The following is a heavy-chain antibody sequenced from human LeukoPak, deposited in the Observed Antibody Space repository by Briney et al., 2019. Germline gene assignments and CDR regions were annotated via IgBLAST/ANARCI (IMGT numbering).Heavy chain of an antibody. V-gene: IGHV1-2*02. Sequence: GASVKVSCEASGYTFTSYYMHWVRQAPGQGLEWMGWINPNSGGTNYAQKFQGRVTMTRDTSISTAYMELSRLRSDDTAVYYCARDLWFLAAAGTGGGYYFDYWGQGTLVTVSS. J-gene: IGHJ4*02. CDR1: GYTFTSYY. CDR2: INPNSGGT. D-gene: IGHD6-13*01. CDR3: ARDLWFLAAAGTGGGYYFDY.